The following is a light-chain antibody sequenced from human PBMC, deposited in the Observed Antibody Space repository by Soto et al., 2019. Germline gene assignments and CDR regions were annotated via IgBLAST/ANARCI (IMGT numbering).Light chain of an antibody. CDR1: QSVVNY. CDR3: QQRLSWPKT. CDR2: DAS. J-gene: IGKJ1*01. Sequence: EIVLTQSPATLSLSPGERATLSCRTSQSVVNYLAWYQQKPGQAPRLLVYDASNRATGIPARFSGSGSGTDFTLTISSLEPEDFAVYYCQQRLSWPKTFGQGTKVEIK. V-gene: IGKV3-11*01.